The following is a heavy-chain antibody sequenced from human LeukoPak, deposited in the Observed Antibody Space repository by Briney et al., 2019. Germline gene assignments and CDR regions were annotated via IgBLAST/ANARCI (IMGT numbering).Heavy chain of an antibody. CDR2: IYYSGST. Sequence: PSETLSLACTVSGGSVSSGSYYWSWIRQPPGKGLEWIGYIYYSGSTNYNPSLKSRVTISVDTSKNQFSLKLSSVTAADTAVYYCASQTLYYDILTGPRPYYYGMDAWGQGTTVTVSS. V-gene: IGHV4-61*01. D-gene: IGHD3-9*01. CDR1: GGSVSSGSYY. J-gene: IGHJ6*02. CDR3: ASQTLYYDILTGPRPYYYGMDA.